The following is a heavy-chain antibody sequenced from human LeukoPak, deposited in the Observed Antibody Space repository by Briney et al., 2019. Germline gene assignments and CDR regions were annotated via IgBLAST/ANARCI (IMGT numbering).Heavy chain of an antibody. D-gene: IGHD3-10*01. Sequence: SETLSLTCTVSGGSFSSDYDYWSWIRQPAGKGLEWIGRISTSGSTNYNPSLKSRVTISVDTSKNQFSLRLNSMTAADTAVYYCARDGETRGPIYYYYYMDVWGKGTTVTVSS. CDR1: GGSFSSDYDY. CDR3: ARDGETRGPIYYYYYMDV. V-gene: IGHV4-61*02. CDR2: ISTSGST. J-gene: IGHJ6*03.